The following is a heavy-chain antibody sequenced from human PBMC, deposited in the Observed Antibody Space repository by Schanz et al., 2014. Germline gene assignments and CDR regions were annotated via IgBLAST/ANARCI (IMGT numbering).Heavy chain of an antibody. Sequence: QVKLVESGSELKKPGASVKISCKASGYTFTDYYMYWVRQAPGQGLEWMGRINPNSGGTNYAQKFQGRVTMTRDTSISTAYMELRRLRSDDTAVYYCARDYYDILTGYPYDTFDIWGQGTMVTVSS. D-gene: IGHD3-9*01. V-gene: IGHV1-2*06. CDR1: GYTFTDYY. CDR2: INPNSGGT. J-gene: IGHJ3*02. CDR3: ARDYYDILTGYPYDTFDI.